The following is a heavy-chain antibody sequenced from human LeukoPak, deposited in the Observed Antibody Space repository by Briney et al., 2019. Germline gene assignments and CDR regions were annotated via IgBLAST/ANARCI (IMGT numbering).Heavy chain of an antibody. J-gene: IGHJ6*02. Sequence: SVKVSCKASGGTFSSYAISWVRQAPGQGLEWMGRIIPILGIANYAQKFQGRVTITADKSTSTAYMELSSLRSEDTAVYYCASTRDDYYYGMDVWGQGTTVTVSS. CDR3: ASTRDDYYYGMDV. D-gene: IGHD1-26*01. CDR1: GGTFSSYA. CDR2: IIPILGIA. V-gene: IGHV1-69*04.